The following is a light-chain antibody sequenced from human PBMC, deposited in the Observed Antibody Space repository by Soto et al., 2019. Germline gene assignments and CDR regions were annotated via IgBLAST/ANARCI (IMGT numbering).Light chain of an antibody. CDR3: GSYTGTIYV. V-gene: IGLV2-14*01. J-gene: IGLJ1*01. Sequence: QSALTQPASVSGSPGQSITISCTGTSGDVGVYKFVSWYQQHPGKAPKLIIYEVSNWPSGVSSRFSGSMSGNTASLTISGLQAEDEADYYCGSYTGTIYVFGTGTKVTVL. CDR2: EVS. CDR1: SGDVGVYKF.